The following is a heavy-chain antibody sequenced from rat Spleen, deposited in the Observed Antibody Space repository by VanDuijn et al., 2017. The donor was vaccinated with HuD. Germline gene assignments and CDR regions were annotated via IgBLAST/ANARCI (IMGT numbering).Heavy chain of an antibody. CDR1: GFTFGDFY. Sequence: EVQLVESGGGLVQPGRSLKLSCAASGFTFGDFYMAWVRQAPKKGLEWVASIKFEDFTPYYGDSVKGRFTISRDNGKSSLYLQMDSLRSEDTATYYCTTGDYGYTRLFVYWGQGTLVTVSS. V-gene: IGHV5-20*01. D-gene: IGHD1-9*01. CDR2: IKFEDFTP. CDR3: TTGDYGYTRLFVY. J-gene: IGHJ3*01.